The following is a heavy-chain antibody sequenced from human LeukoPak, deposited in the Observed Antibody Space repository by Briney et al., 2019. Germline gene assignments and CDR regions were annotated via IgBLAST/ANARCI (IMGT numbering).Heavy chain of an antibody. CDR1: GGSISSYY. J-gene: IGHJ4*02. D-gene: IGHD5-12*01. CDR3: ARTPSGYDVLDYFDY. V-gene: IGHV4-59*01. Sequence: PSETLSLTCTVSGGSISSYYWSWIRQPPGKGLEWIGYIYYSGSTNYNPSLKSRVTISVDTSKNQSSLKLSSVTAADTAVYYCARTPSGYDVLDYFDYWGQGTLVTVSS. CDR2: IYYSGST.